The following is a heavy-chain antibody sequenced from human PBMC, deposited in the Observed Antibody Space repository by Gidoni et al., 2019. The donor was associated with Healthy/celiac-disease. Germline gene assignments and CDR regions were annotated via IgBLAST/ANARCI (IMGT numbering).Heavy chain of an antibody. CDR3: AKDQTTYYDSSGYLTLDY. D-gene: IGHD3-22*01. CDR1: GFTFSSYA. J-gene: IGHJ4*02. CDR2: ISGSGGST. V-gene: IGHV3-23*01. Sequence: EVQLLESGGGLVQPGGSLRLSCAASGFTFSSYAMSWVRQAPGKGLEWVSAISGSGGSTYYADSVKGRFTISRDNSKNTLYLQMNSLRAEDTAVYYCAKDQTTYYDSSGYLTLDYWGQGTLVTVSS.